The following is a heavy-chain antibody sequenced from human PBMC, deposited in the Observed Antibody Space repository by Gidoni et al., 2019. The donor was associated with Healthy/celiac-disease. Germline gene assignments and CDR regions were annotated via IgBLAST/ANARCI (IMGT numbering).Heavy chain of an antibody. V-gene: IGHV1-46*03. Sequence: QVQLVQSGAEVQKPGASVKVSCQASGYTFTSYYMHWVRQAPGQGLEWMGILNPSGGSTSYAQKFQGRVTMTRDTSTSTVYMELSSLRSEDTAVYYCARAGGDFWSGSSFYYFDYWGQGTLVTVSS. CDR3: ARAGGDFWSGSSFYYFDY. D-gene: IGHD3-3*01. CDR1: GYTFTSYY. CDR2: LNPSGGST. J-gene: IGHJ4*02.